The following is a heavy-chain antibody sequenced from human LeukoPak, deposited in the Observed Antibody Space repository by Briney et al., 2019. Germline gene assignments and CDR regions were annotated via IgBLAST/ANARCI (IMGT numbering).Heavy chain of an antibody. D-gene: IGHD4-17*01. Sequence: GASVKVSRKASGYTFTGYYMHWVRQAPGQGLEWMGRINPNSGGTNYAQTFQGRVTMTRDTSISTAYMELSRLRSDDTAVYYCTTVTTSDYWGQGTLVTVSS. V-gene: IGHV1-2*06. J-gene: IGHJ4*02. CDR3: TTVTTSDY. CDR1: GYTFTGYY. CDR2: INPNSGGT.